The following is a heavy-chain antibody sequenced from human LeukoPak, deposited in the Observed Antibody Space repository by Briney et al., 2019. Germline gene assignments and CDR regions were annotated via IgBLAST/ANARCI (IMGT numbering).Heavy chain of an antibody. CDR2: INSDESST. D-gene: IGHD3-3*01. J-gene: IGHJ4*02. Sequence: GGSLRLSCAASGFTFSSYWMHWVRQAPGKGLVWVSRINSDESSTSYADSVKGRFTISRDNAKNTLYLQMNSLRAEDTAVYYCATNRITIFGVVTDYWGQGTLVTVSS. V-gene: IGHV3-74*01. CDR1: GFTFSSYW. CDR3: ATNRITIFGVVTDY.